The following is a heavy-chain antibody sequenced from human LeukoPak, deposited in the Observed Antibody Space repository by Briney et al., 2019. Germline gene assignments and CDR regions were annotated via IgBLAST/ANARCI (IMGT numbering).Heavy chain of an antibody. Sequence: GGSLRLSCAASGFTFSSYSMNWVRQAPGKGLEWISYVSYSSSTIYYADSVKGRFTISRDNAKNSLYLQMNSLRDEDAAVYYCARDAHIVRGVNPLDYWGQGTLVTVSS. J-gene: IGHJ4*02. CDR2: VSYSSSTI. D-gene: IGHD3-10*01. CDR1: GFTFSSYS. V-gene: IGHV3-48*02. CDR3: ARDAHIVRGVNPLDY.